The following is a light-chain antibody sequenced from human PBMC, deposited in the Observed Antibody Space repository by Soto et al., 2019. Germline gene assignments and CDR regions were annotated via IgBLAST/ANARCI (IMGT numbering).Light chain of an antibody. CDR2: GAS. CDR3: QQSYSTPWT. Sequence: EIVLTQSPGTLSLSPGERAPLSCRASQSVSSSYLAWYQQKPGQAPRLLIYGASSRATGIPDRFSGSGSGTDFTLTISRLEPEDFAIYYCQQSYSTPWTFGQGTKVDIK. CDR1: QSVSSSY. J-gene: IGKJ1*01. V-gene: IGKV3-20*01.